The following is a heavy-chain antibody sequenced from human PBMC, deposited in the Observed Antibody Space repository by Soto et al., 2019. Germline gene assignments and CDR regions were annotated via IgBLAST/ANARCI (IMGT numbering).Heavy chain of an antibody. D-gene: IGHD3-22*01. V-gene: IGHV3-33*01. CDR3: ASPDSSGYYSGLDY. Sequence: QVQLVESGGGVVQPGRSLRLSCAASGFTFSSYGMHWVRQAPGKGLEWVSLIWYDGSNKYYADSVKGRFTISRDNSKNTLYLQMISLRAEENAVYYCASPDSSGYYSGLDYWGQGHLVNVSS. CDR2: IWYDGSNK. CDR1: GFTFSSYG. J-gene: IGHJ4*02.